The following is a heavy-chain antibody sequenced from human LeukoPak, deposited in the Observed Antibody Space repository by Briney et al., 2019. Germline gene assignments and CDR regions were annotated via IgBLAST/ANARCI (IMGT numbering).Heavy chain of an antibody. CDR2: IYSGGST. J-gene: IGHJ4*02. CDR1: GFTVSSNY. V-gene: IGHV3-66*01. CDR3: ARERETTGFDY. Sequence: GGSLRLSCAASGFTVSSNYMSWVRQAPGKGLEWVSVIYSGGSTYYADSVKGRLTISRDNSKNTLYLQMNSLRAEDTAVYYCARERETTGFDYWGQGTLVTVSS. D-gene: IGHD4-17*01.